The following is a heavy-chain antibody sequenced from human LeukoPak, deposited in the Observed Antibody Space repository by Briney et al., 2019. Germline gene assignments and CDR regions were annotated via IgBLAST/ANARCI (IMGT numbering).Heavy chain of an antibody. D-gene: IGHD3-3*01. J-gene: IGHJ4*03. CDR3: VSTAYNDFWSGRPGYFDY. Sequence: KPSETLSLTCAVYGGSFSGYYWSWIRQPPGKGLEWIGEINHSGSTNYNPSLKSRVTISVDTSKNQFSLKLSSVTAADTAVYYCVSTAYNDFWSGRPGYFDYWGQGALVTVSS. CDR1: GGSFSGYY. CDR2: INHSGST. V-gene: IGHV4-34*01.